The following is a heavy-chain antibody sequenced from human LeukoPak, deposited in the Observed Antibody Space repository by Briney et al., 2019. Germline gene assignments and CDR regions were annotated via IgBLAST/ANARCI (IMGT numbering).Heavy chain of an antibody. V-gene: IGHV3-21*01. CDR3: AKDLFPGIAAAGTYYYMDV. CDR2: ISSSGKYI. CDR1: GFTFSTHS. J-gene: IGHJ6*03. D-gene: IGHD6-13*01. Sequence: PGGSLRLSCAASGFTFSTHSMNWVHQAPGKGLDWVASISSSGKYISYAESLKGRFTISRDNSKNTLYLQMNSLRAEDTAVYYCAKDLFPGIAAAGTYYYMDVWGKGTTVTVSS.